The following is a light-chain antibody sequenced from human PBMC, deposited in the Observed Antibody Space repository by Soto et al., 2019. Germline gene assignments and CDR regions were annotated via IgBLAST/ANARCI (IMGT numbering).Light chain of an antibody. Sequence: QPVLIQSPSASASLGASVKLTCTLSSGHSNYAIAWHQQQSEKGPRYLMKLNSDGSHSKGDGIPDRFSGSSSGAERYLTISSLQSEDEAAYYCQTWGSGIVVFGGGTKLTVL. V-gene: IGLV4-69*01. CDR2: LNSDGSH. CDR1: SGHSNYA. J-gene: IGLJ2*01. CDR3: QTWGSGIVV.